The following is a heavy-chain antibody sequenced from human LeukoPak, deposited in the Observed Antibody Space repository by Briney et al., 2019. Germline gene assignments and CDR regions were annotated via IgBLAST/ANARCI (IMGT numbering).Heavy chain of an antibody. CDR3: GGTERPARIRLGEEVFYY. Sequence: SETLSLTCPVSGGSLSSHYWSWIRQHPGKGLEWIGSIYYSGSTNCNPSLQSRVPLSVDPPTNQFSLKLTAVTAAAAAVYYCGGTERPARIRLGEEVFYYCGEGTLVTVSS. CDR1: GGSLSSHY. V-gene: IGHV4-59*11. J-gene: IGHJ4*02. D-gene: IGHD3-16*01. CDR2: IYYSGST.